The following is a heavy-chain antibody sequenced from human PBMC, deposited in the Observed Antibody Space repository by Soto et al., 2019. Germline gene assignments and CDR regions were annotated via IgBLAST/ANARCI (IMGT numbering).Heavy chain of an antibody. V-gene: IGHV1-18*01. CDR3: ARGPAYYYGSGSYAAGYGMDV. CDR1: GYTFTSYG. J-gene: IGHJ6*02. Sequence: QVQLVQSGAEVKKPGASVKVSCKASGYTFTSYGISWVRQAPGQGLEWMGWISAYNGNTNYAQKLQGRVTMTTDTSTSTAYMELTSLRSDDTAVYYCARGPAYYYGSGSYAAGYGMDVWGQGTTVTVSS. D-gene: IGHD3-10*01. CDR2: ISAYNGNT.